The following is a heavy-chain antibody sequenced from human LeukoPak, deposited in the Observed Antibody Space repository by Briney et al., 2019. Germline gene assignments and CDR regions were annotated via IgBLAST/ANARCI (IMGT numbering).Heavy chain of an antibody. V-gene: IGHV4-61*02. D-gene: IGHD5-24*01. Sequence: SQTLSLTCTVSGGSISSGSYDWSWIRQPAGKGLEWIGRIYTSGSTNYNPSLKSRVTISVDSSKNQFSLKLSSVTAADTAVYYCARAGGLQPDYWGQGTLVTVSS. CDR2: IYTSGST. J-gene: IGHJ4*02. CDR3: ARAGGLQPDY. CDR1: GGSISSGSYD.